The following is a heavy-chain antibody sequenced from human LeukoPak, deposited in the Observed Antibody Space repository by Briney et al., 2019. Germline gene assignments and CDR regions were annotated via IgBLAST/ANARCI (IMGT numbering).Heavy chain of an antibody. CDR3: ARAGAAVAGKDNWFDP. CDR2: IIPILGIA. V-gene: IGHV1-69*04. D-gene: IGHD6-19*01. J-gene: IGHJ5*02. CDR1: GGTFSSYA. Sequence: ASVKVSCKASGGTFSSYAISWVRQAPGQGLEWMGRIIPILGIANYAQKFQGRVTMTRDTSISTAYMELSRLRSDDTAVYYCARAGAAVAGKDNWFDPWGQGTLVTVSS.